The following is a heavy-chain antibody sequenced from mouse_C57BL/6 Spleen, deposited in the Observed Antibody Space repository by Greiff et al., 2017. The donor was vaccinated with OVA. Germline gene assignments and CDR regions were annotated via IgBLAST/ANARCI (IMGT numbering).Heavy chain of an antibody. J-gene: IGHJ4*01. CDR3: ARHSGDYYAMDY. D-gene: IGHD3-3*01. V-gene: IGHV2-6-1*01. Sequence: QVQLKESGPGLVAPSQSLSITCTVSGFSLTSYGVHWVRQPPGKGLEWLVVIWSDGSTTYNSALKSRLSISKDNSKSQVFLKMNSLQTDDTAMYYCARHSGDYYAMDYWGQGSSVTVSS. CDR2: IWSDGST. CDR1: GFSLTSYG.